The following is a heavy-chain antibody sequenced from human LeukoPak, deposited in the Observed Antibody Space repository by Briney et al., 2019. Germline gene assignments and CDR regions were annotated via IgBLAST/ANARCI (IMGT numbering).Heavy chain of an antibody. J-gene: IGHJ5*02. CDR1: GGSISSSNYY. CDR3: ARSYYGSGSYYKRPNWFDP. CDR2: IYYSGST. Sequence: PSETLSLTCTVSGGSISSSNYYWGWIRQPPGKGLEWITNIYYSGSTNYNPSLKSRVTISVDTSKNQFSLKLSSVTAADTAVYYCARSYYGSGSYYKRPNWFDPWGQGTLVTVSS. D-gene: IGHD3-10*01. V-gene: IGHV4-39*07.